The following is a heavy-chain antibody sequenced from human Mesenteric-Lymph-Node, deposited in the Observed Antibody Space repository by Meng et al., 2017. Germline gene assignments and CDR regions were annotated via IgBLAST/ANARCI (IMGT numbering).Heavy chain of an antibody. CDR3: ARVALTYYYDSSGYLV. Sequence: SCAHSVFTFSSYEMYWVRQGPGKGLEWVSYISSSGSTIYYADSVKGRFTSSRDNAKNSLYLQMHSLRAEDTAVYYCARVALTYYYDSSGYLVWGQGTLVTVSS. CDR2: ISSSGSTI. J-gene: IGHJ4*02. CDR1: VFTFSSYE. V-gene: IGHV3-48*03. D-gene: IGHD3-22*01.